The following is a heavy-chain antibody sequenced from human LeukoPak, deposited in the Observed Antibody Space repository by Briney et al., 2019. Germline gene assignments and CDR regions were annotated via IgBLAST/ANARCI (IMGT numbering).Heavy chain of an antibody. D-gene: IGHD3-22*01. CDR2: IKGDGSER. CDR1: GFTFSNYW. Sequence: GGSLRLSCAASGFTFSNYWMNWVRQAPGKGLEWVAKIKGDGSERYYVDSVKGRITISRDNAKNSLYLQVNSLRAEDTAMYYCARDSSTYYYDSRAFDIWGQGTMVTVSS. J-gene: IGHJ3*02. V-gene: IGHV3-7*04. CDR3: ARDSSTYYYDSRAFDI.